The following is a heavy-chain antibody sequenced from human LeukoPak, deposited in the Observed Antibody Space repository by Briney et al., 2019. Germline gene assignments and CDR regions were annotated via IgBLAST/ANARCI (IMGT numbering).Heavy chain of an antibody. CDR3: ATTPRYSSSWYYFDY. CDR1: GGSISSSSYY. V-gene: IGHV4-61*01. Sequence: SETLSLTCTVSGGSISSSSYYWSWIRQPPGKGLEWIGYIYYSGSTNYKPSLKSRVTISVDTSKNQFSLKLSSVTAADTAVYYCATTPRYSSSWYYFDYWGQGTLVTVSS. J-gene: IGHJ4*02. CDR2: IYYSGST. D-gene: IGHD6-13*01.